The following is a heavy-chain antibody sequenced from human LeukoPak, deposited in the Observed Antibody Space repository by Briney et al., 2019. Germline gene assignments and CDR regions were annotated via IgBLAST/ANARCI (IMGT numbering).Heavy chain of an antibody. CDR3: ARSYYDSSGYYPQNYYYMDV. CDR2: IYYSGST. Sequence: SETLSLTSTVSGGSISSYYWSWIRQPPGKGLEWIGYIYYSGSTNYNPSLKSRVTISVDTSKNQFSLKLSSVTAADTAVYYCARSYYDSSGYYPQNYYYMDVWGKGTTVTVSS. V-gene: IGHV4-59*08. D-gene: IGHD3-22*01. CDR1: GGSISSYY. J-gene: IGHJ6*03.